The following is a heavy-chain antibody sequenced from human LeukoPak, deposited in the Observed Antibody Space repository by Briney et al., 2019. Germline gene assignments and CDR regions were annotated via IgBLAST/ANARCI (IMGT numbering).Heavy chain of an antibody. CDR2: INPNSGGT. V-gene: IGHV1-2*02. J-gene: IGHJ2*01. CDR1: GYTFTGYY. D-gene: IGHD4-17*01. CDR3: ASRASSVTTRGWYFDL. Sequence: ASVKVSCKASGYTFTGYYMHWVRQAPGQGPEWMGWINPNSGGTNYAQKFQGRVTMTRDTSISTAYMELSRLRSDDTAVYCCASRASSVTTRGWYFDLWGRGTLVTVSS.